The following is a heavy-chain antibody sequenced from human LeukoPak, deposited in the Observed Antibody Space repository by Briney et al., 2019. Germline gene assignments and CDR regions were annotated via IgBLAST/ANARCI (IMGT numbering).Heavy chain of an antibody. D-gene: IGHD1-1*01. CDR2: INHSGST. J-gene: IGHJ3*02. Sequence: SETLSLTCAVYGGSFSGYYWSWIRQPPGKGLEWIGEINHSGSTNYNPSLKSRVTLSVDTSKSQCSLKLTSVTAADTAVFYCARGRFGNPLQLEPRRPFDMWGQGTMVAISS. V-gene: IGHV4-34*01. CDR3: ARGRFGNPLQLEPRRPFDM. CDR1: GGSFSGYY.